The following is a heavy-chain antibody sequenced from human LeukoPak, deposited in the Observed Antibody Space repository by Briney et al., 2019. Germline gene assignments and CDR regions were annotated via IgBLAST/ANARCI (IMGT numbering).Heavy chain of an antibody. V-gene: IGHV4-39*07. CDR3: ARGGGYSYGSSFYYYYYYMDV. Sequence: SETLSLTCTVSGGSISSSSYYWGWIRQPPGKGLEWIGSIYYSGSTNYNPSLKSRVTISVDTSKNQFSLKLSSVTAADTAVYYCARGGGYSYGSSFYYYYYYMDVWGKGTTVTISS. CDR2: IYYSGST. CDR1: GGSISSSSYY. J-gene: IGHJ6*03. D-gene: IGHD5-18*01.